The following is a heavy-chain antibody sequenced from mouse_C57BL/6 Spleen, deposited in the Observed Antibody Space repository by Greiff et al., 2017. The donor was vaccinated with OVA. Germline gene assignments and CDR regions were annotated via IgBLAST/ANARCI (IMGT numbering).Heavy chain of an antibody. V-gene: IGHV1-19*01. CDR2: INPYHGGT. Sequence: VQLQQSGPVLVKPGASVKMSCKASGYTFTDYYMNWVKQSHGKSLEWIGVINPYHGGTSYNQKFKGKATLTVDKSSSTAYMELNSLTSEDSAVYYCARGEAPTVVAPYAMDYWGQGTSVTVSS. CDR1: GYTFTDYY. CDR3: ARGEAPTVVAPYAMDY. J-gene: IGHJ4*01. D-gene: IGHD1-1*01.